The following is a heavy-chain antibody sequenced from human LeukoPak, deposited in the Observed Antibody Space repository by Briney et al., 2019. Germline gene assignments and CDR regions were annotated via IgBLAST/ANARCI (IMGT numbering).Heavy chain of an antibody. D-gene: IGHD4-17*01. V-gene: IGHV1-18*04. CDR3: AREGHDYGDNTPDY. J-gene: IGHJ4*02. CDR2: VSPYNDNT. CDR1: GYTFTDYY. Sequence: VASVKVSCKASGYTFTDYYMHWVRQAPGQGLEWMGWVSPYNDNTNYAQNFQGRVTMTTDTSTNLAYMELRSLRYDDTAVYYCAREGHDYGDNTPDYWGRGTLVTVSS.